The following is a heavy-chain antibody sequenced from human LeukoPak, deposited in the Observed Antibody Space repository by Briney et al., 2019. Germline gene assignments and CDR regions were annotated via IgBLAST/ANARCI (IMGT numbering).Heavy chain of an antibody. J-gene: IGHJ6*03. CDR3: ARDRFDDSNGYYYHYYYYMDV. D-gene: IGHD3-22*01. CDR1: GFTFDNYG. V-gene: IGHV3-30*03. CDR2: ISSDGSDK. Sequence: GGSLRLSCAASGFTFDNYGMHWARQATGKGLKWVAIISSDGSDKYYADSVKGRFTISRDNAKNSLYLQMNSLRAEDTAVYYCARDRFDDSNGYYYHYYYYMDVWGKGTTVTVSS.